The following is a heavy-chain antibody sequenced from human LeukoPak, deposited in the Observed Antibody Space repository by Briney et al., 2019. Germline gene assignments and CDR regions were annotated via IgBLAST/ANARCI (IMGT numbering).Heavy chain of an antibody. CDR1: GGSINSGGYY. J-gene: IGHJ4*02. CDR2: IYYSGST. D-gene: IGHD3-22*01. Sequence: SETLSLTCTVSGGSINSGGYYWSWVPPPPGKGLEWIAYIYYSGSTCYNPSLKSRVTISVDTSKNKFSLKLRTVAAADMAVYYCASYNYDSSGYFRYFDYWGQGTLVAVSS. CDR3: ASYNYDSSGYFRYFDY. V-gene: IGHV4-31*03.